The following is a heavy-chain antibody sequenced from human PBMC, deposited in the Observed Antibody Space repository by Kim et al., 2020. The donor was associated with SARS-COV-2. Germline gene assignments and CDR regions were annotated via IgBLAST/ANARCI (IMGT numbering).Heavy chain of an antibody. J-gene: IGHJ4*02. Sequence: SETLSLTCAVYGESFSGYYWSWIRQPPGKGLEWIGEINHSGSTNYNPSLKSRITMSVDTSKNQFSLKLSSVTAADTAVYFCARIRSYYSDDSGSSFDSWGQGTLVTVSS. CDR2: INHSGST. V-gene: IGHV4-34*01. CDR3: ARIRSYYSDDSGSSFDS. D-gene: IGHD3-22*01. CDR1: GESFSGYY.